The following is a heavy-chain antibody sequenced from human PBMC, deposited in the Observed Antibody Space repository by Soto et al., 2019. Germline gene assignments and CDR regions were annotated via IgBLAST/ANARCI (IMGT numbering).Heavy chain of an antibody. CDR3: ARLTTRFTFGGVIVTNAFDI. Sequence: SETLSLTCTVSGGSISSYYWSWIRQPPGKGLERIGYIYYSGSTNYNPSLKSRVTISVDTSKNQFSLKLSSVTAADTAVYYCARLTTRFTFGGVIVTNAFDIWGQGTMVTVSS. CDR2: IYYSGST. D-gene: IGHD3-16*02. J-gene: IGHJ3*02. CDR1: GGSISSYY. V-gene: IGHV4-59*08.